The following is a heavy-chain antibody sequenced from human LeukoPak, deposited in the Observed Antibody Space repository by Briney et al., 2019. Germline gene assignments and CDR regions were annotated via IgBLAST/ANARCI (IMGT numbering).Heavy chain of an antibody. CDR3: ARETYYYGSGSYYPY. CDR1: GFTFNTYS. CDR2: ISSSGTIT. J-gene: IGHJ4*02. Sequence: GGSLRLSCAASGFTFNTYSMSWVRQAPGKGLEWVSFISSSGTITYYADSLKGRFTISKDNAMNSLFLQMNSLRAEDTAVYYCARETYYYGSGSYYPYWGQGTLVTVSS. D-gene: IGHD3-10*01. V-gene: IGHV3-48*04.